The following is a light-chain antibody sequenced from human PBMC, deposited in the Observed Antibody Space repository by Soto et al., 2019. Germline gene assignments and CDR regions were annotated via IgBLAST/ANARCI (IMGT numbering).Light chain of an antibody. CDR1: QGISNY. CDR2: AAS. CDR3: QKYKSAPQT. Sequence: DVQMTQSPSSQSASVGDRVTITCRASQGISNYLAWFQQKPGEVPKLLIFAASTLQSGVPSRFSGSGSGTDFTLTISSLQPEDVATYYCQKYKSAPQTFGQGTRLEIK. V-gene: IGKV1-27*01. J-gene: IGKJ5*01.